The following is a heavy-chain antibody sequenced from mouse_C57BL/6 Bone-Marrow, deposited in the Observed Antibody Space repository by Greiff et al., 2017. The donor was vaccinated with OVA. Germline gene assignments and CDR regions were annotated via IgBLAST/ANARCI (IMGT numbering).Heavy chain of an antibody. D-gene: IGHD1-2*01. CDR1: GYAFSSSW. Sequence: QVQLQQSGPELVKPGASVKISCKASGYAFSSSWMNWVKQRPGKGLEWIGRIYPGDGDTNYNGKFKGKATLTADKSSSTAYMQLSSLTSEDSAVYFCAHYYDTLDWYFDVWGTGTTVTVSS. J-gene: IGHJ1*03. CDR3: AHYYDTLDWYFDV. V-gene: IGHV1-82*01. CDR2: IYPGDGDT.